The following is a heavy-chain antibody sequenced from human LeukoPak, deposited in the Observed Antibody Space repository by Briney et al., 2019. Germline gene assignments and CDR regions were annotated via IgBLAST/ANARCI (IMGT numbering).Heavy chain of an antibody. CDR3: VRDKYSYGYTDGRFDY. CDR2: INAGNGNT. V-gene: IGHV1-3*01. J-gene: IGHJ4*02. CDR1: GYTLTSYC. Sequence: GASVKVSCKASGYTLTSYCMHWVRQAPGQRLEWMGWINAGNGNTKYSQKFQGRVTITRDTSASTAYMELSSLRSEDTAVYYCVRDKYSYGYTDGRFDYWGQGTLVTVSS. D-gene: IGHD5-18*01.